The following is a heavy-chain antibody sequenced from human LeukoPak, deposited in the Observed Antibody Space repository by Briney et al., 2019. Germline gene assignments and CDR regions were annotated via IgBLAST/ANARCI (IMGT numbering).Heavy chain of an antibody. CDR2: ISYDGSNK. J-gene: IGHJ4*02. V-gene: IGHV3-30*03. CDR3: ARDHPPDYGFDY. CDR1: GFTFSSYG. D-gene: IGHD4-17*01. Sequence: GGSLRLSCAASGFTFSSYGMHWVRQAPGKGLEWVAVISYDGSNKYYADSVKGRFTISRDNSKNTLYLQMNSLRAEDTAVYYCARDHPPDYGFDYWGQGTLVTVSS.